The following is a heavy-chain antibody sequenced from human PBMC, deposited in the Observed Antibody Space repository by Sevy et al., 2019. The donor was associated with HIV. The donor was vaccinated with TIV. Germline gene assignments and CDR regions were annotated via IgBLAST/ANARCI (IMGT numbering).Heavy chain of an antibody. J-gene: IGHJ6*02. V-gene: IGHV3-33*01. CDR1: GFTFSSYG. CDR2: IWYDGSNK. D-gene: IGHD6-13*01. CDR3: AREGSSSPWGVYYYGMDV. Sequence: GESLKISCAASGFTFSSYGMHWVRQAPGKGLEWVAVIWYDGSNKYYADSVKGRFTISRDNSKNTLYLQMNSLRAEDTAVYYCAREGSSSPWGVYYYGMDVWGQGTTVTVSS.